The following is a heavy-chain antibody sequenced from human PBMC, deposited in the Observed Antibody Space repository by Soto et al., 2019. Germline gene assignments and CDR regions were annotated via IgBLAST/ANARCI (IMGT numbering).Heavy chain of an antibody. CDR3: AHAYGGTSWPNDAFDV. CDR2: IYWDDDK. D-gene: IGHD2-2*01. J-gene: IGHJ3*01. Sequence: QITLKESGPTLVKPTQTLTLTCTFSGFSLSADGVGVGWIRQPPGKALEWLALIYWDDDKRYRPSLKSRLTTTKDTSKNQVVLTMTNMDPVDTATYYCAHAYGGTSWPNDAFDVWGQGTVVTVSS. CDR1: GFSLSADGVG. V-gene: IGHV2-5*02.